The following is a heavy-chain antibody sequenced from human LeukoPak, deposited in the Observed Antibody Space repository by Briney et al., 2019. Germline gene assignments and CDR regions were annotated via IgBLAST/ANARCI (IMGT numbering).Heavy chain of an antibody. D-gene: IGHD3-10*01. V-gene: IGHV4-61*01. J-gene: IGHJ4*02. CDR1: GGSVSSGSYY. Sequence: PSETLSLTCTVSGGSVSSGSYYWSWIRQPPGKGLEWIGYIYYSGSTNYNPSLKSRVTISVDTSKNQFSLKLSSVTAADTAVYYCARWESITMVRGLRGYPDYWGQGTLVTVSS. CDR3: ARWESITMVRGLRGYPDY. CDR2: IYYSGST.